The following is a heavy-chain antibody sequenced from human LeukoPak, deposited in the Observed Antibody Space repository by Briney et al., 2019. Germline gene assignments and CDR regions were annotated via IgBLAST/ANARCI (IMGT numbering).Heavy chain of an antibody. D-gene: IGHD2-2*01. Sequence: ASVKVSCKPSGGTFDIYGFSWVRQAPGQGLEWMGRIIPILGITNYAQKFQARVTITADTSTSTAYMELSSLRSEDTAVYYCAMQYCSSTSCFLYYMDVWGKGTTVTVSS. CDR3: AMQYCSSTSCFLYYMDV. V-gene: IGHV1-69*04. CDR1: GGTFDIYG. J-gene: IGHJ6*03. CDR2: IIPILGIT.